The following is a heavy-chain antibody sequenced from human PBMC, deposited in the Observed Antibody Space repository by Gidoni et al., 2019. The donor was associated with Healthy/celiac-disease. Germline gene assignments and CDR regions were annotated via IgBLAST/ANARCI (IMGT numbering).Heavy chain of an antibody. V-gene: IGHV4-38-2*02. CDR1: GYSISRGYY. J-gene: IGHJ4*02. Sequence: QVQLQESGPGLVKPSETLSLTCTVSGYSISRGYYWGWIRQPPGQGLEWIGSIYPSGSTYYNPSLKSRVTISVDTSKTQFSLKLSSVTAAATAVYYCARVREKFRFLDVWGQGTLVTVSS. CDR3: ARVREKFRFLDV. CDR2: IYPSGST. D-gene: IGHD3-3*01.